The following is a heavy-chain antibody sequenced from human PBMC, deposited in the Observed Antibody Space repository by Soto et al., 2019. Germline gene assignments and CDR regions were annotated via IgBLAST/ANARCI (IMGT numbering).Heavy chain of an antibody. CDR1: GYTFTSYG. J-gene: IGHJ6*02. D-gene: IGHD3-3*01. CDR2: ISAYNGNT. CDR3: ARGGLRYDFWRGYYIVSGMDV. V-gene: IGHV1-18*04. Sequence: GASVKVSCKASGYTFTSYGISWVRQAPGQGLEWMGWISAYNGNTNYAQKLQGRVTMTTDTSTSTAYMELRSLRSDDTAVYYCARGGLRYDFWRGYYIVSGMDVWGQGTKVTVYS.